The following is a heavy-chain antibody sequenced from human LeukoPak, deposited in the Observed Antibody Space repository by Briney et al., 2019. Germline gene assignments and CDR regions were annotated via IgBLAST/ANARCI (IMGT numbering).Heavy chain of an antibody. J-gene: IGHJ4*02. D-gene: IGHD3-10*01. Sequence: SQTLSLTCAISGDSVSSNSAAWNWIRQSPSRGLEWLGRTYYRSKWYNDYAVSVKSRITINPDTSKNQFSLQLNSVTPEDTAVYYCARDSDLVMVRGVIIPLDYWGQGTLVTVSS. CDR3: ARDSDLVMVRGVIIPLDY. V-gene: IGHV6-1*01. CDR1: GDSVSSNSAA. CDR2: TYYRSKWYN.